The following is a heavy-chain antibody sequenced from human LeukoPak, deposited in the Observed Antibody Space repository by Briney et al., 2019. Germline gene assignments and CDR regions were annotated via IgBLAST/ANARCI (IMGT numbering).Heavy chain of an antibody. D-gene: IGHD2-8*01. J-gene: IGHJ6*03. CDR3: ARDREDGVYYYYYYMDV. CDR2: IWYDGSNK. CDR1: GFTFSSYG. V-gene: IGHV3-33*01. Sequence: GGSLRLSCAASGFTFSSYGMHWVRQAPGKGLEWVAVIWYDGSNKYYADSVKGRFAISRDNSKNTLYLRMNSLRAEDTAVYYYARDREDGVYYYYYYMDVWGKGTTVTVSS.